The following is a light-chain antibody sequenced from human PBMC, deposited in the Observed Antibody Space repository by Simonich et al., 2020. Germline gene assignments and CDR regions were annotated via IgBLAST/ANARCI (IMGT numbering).Light chain of an antibody. CDR2: AVS. V-gene: IGLV2-14*01. J-gene: IGLJ2*01. Sequence: QSALTQPVSVSGSPGQSITISCTGTSSDVGGYNYVSWYQQHPGKAPKLMIYAVSKRPSGVSNRFSGSKSGNTASLTISGLQAEDEADYYCSSYTSSSTLVFRGGTKLTVL. CDR1: SSDVGGYNY. CDR3: SSYTSSSTLV.